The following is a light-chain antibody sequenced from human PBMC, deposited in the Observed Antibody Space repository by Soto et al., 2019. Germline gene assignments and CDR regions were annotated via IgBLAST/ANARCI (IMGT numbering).Light chain of an antibody. Sequence: EIVLTQSPATLSLSPEERATLSCSASRSVSSYFAWYQQKPGQAPRLLIYDASNRATGIPVRFSGSGSGTDFTLTISSLELEDFAVYYGQQRSNWPLTVGGRTRVQIK. CDR1: RSVSSY. CDR3: QQRSNWPLT. V-gene: IGKV3-11*01. CDR2: DAS. J-gene: IGKJ4*01.